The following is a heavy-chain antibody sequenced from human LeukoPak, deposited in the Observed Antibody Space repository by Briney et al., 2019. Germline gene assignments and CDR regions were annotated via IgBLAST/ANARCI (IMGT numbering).Heavy chain of an antibody. V-gene: IGHV3-23*01. CDR2: ISGSGGST. Sequence: GGSLRLSCAASGFTFSSYAMSWVRQAPGKGLEWVSAISGSGGSTYYADSVKGRFTISRDNSMNTLYLQMNSLRAEDTAVYSCAKDRLGALLYFDSWGQGTLVTVSS. CDR3: AKDRLGALLYFDS. D-gene: IGHD1-26*01. J-gene: IGHJ4*02. CDR1: GFTFSSYA.